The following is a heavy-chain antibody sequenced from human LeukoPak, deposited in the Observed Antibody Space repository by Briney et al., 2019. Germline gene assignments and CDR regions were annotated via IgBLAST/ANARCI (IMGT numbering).Heavy chain of an antibody. V-gene: IGHV3-21*05. CDR3: ARGPSDFDY. J-gene: IGHJ4*02. Sequence: PGGSLRLSCAASGFTVISYSMNWVGQAPAKGLEWVSYISSSSSYIYYADSVKGRFTISRDNAKNSLYLQMNSLRAEDTAVYYCARGPSDFDYWGQGTLVTVSS. CDR1: GFTVISYS. CDR2: ISSSSSYI.